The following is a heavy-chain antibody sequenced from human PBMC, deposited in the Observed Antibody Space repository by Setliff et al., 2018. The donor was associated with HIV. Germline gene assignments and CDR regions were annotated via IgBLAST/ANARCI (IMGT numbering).Heavy chain of an antibody. V-gene: IGHV3-48*01. CDR2: IGTSGHTI. Sequence: GESLRFSCAASGFTFSGFGMNWVRQAPGGGLEWLSYIGTSGHTIYYADSVKGRFTISRDNARDSVSLQMNSLRGDDTAVYYCARDDPFGESDAFDLWGQGTMVTVSS. J-gene: IGHJ3*01. D-gene: IGHD3-10*01. CDR3: ARDDPFGESDAFDL. CDR1: GFTFSGFG.